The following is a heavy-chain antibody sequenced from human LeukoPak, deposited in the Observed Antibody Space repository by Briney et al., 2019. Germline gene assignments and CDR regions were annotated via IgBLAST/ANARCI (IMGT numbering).Heavy chain of an antibody. Sequence: SQTLSLTCSVSGGTINSGGYYWTWIRQYPGKGLEWIGEINHSGSTNYNPSLKSRVTISVDTSKNQFSLKLSSVTAADTAVYYCARGAMDYYGSGSYSDPYNWFDPWGQGTLVTVTS. CDR1: GGTINSGGYY. D-gene: IGHD3-10*01. CDR3: ARGAMDYYGSGSYSDPYNWFDP. J-gene: IGHJ5*02. CDR2: INHSGST. V-gene: IGHV4-31*02.